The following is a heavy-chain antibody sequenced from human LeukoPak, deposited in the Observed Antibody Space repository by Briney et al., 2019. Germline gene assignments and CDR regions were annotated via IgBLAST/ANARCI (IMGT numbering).Heavy chain of an antibody. CDR1: GYSISSGYY. CDR3: AGSDYYPPYYWFDP. D-gene: IGHD3-3*01. V-gene: IGHV4-38-2*02. CDR2: IFHSGST. Sequence: SETLSLTCTVSGYSISSGYYWGWIRQPRGKGLEWIGSIFHSGSTYYNPSLKSRVTISVDTSKNQFSLKLSSVTAADTAVYYCAGSDYYPPYYWFDPWGPGTLVTVSS. J-gene: IGHJ5*02.